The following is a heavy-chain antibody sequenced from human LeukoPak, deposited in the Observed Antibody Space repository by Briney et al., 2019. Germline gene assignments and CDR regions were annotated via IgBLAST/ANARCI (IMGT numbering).Heavy chain of an antibody. CDR2: IYYSGST. D-gene: IGHD3-10*01. CDR3: ARHYYGSGSYYTQSTYYYYYMDV. CDR1: GGSISSSSYY. V-gene: IGHV4-39*01. Sequence: SETLSLTCTVSGGSISSSSYYWGWIRQPPGKGLEWIGSIYYSGSTYYNPSLKSRVTISVDTSKNQFSLKLSSVTAADTAVYYCARHYYGSGSYYTQSTYYYYYMDVWGKGTTVTISS. J-gene: IGHJ6*03.